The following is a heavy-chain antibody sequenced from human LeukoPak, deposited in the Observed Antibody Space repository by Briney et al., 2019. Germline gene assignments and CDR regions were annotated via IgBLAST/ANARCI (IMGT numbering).Heavy chain of an antibody. D-gene: IGHD5-18*01. J-gene: IGHJ4*02. CDR2: IYYSGST. CDR3: ARVRPWIHTSDY. Sequence: SETLSLTCTVSGGSISSSSYYWGWIRQPPGKGLEWIGSIYYSGSTYYNPSLKSRVTISVDTSKNQFSLKLSSVTAADTAVYYCARVRPWIHTSDYWGQGTLVTVSS. CDR1: GGSISSSSYY. V-gene: IGHV4-39*07.